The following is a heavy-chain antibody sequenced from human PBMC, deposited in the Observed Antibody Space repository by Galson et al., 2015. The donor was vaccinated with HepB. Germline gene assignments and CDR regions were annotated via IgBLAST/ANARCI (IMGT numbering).Heavy chain of an antibody. CDR2: MNSNNGGT. CDR3: VRLYEGYYWFDP. J-gene: IGHJ5*02. D-gene: IGHD3-3*01. CDR1: GYTFTAYY. Sequence: SVKVSCKASGYTFTAYYIQWVRQAPGQGLEWMGWMNSNNGGTKYAQQFQGRVTMTRDTSISTAYMEMSSLTSDDTAIYYCVRLYEGYYWFDPWGQGTLVTVSP. V-gene: IGHV1-2*02.